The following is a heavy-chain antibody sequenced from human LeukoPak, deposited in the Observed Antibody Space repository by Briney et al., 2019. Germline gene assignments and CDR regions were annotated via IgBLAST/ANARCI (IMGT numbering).Heavy chain of an antibody. Sequence: GGSLRLSCAASGFTFSSYAMSWVRQAPGKGLEWVSAISGSGGSTYYADSVKGRFTISRDNSKNTLYLQMSSLRAEDTAVYYCAKDVDGIVVVPAATFHYWGQGTLVTVSS. J-gene: IGHJ4*02. CDR3: AKDVDGIVVVPAATFHY. V-gene: IGHV3-23*01. D-gene: IGHD2-2*01. CDR2: ISGSGGST. CDR1: GFTFSSYA.